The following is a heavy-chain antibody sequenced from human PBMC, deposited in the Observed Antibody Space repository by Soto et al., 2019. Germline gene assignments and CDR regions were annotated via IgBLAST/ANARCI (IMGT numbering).Heavy chain of an antibody. CDR3: ARGGSSWLLVPR. CDR2: IYYSGST. V-gene: IGHV4-31*03. CDR1: GGSISSGGYY. J-gene: IGHJ4*02. Sequence: PSETLSLTCTVSGGSISSGGYYWSWIRQHPGKGLEWIGYIYYSGSTYYNPSLKSRVTISVDTSKNQFSLKLSSVTAADTAVYYCARGGSSWLLVPRWGQGTLVTVSS. D-gene: IGHD6-13*01.